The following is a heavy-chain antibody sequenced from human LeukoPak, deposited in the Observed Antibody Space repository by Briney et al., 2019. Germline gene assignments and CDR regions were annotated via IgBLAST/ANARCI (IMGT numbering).Heavy chain of an antibody. Sequence: GGSLRLSCTASGFTFGDYAMSWVRQAPGKGLEWVGFIRSKAYGGTTEYAASVKGRFTISRDDSKSIAYLQMNSLKTEDTAVYYCTRDRDDSSGYYFYWGQGTLVTVSS. CDR3: TRDRDDSSGYYFY. V-gene: IGHV3-49*04. CDR1: GFTFGDYA. D-gene: IGHD3-22*01. CDR2: IRSKAYGGTT. J-gene: IGHJ4*02.